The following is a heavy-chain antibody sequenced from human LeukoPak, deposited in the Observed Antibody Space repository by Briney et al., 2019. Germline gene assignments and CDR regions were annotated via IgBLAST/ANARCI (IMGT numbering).Heavy chain of an antibody. CDR1: GYTFTSYY. D-gene: IGHD3-22*01. Sequence: ALVTVSCKASGYTFTSYYMHWVRQAPGQGLEWMGIINPSGGSTSYAQKFQGRVTMTRDTSTSTVYMELSSLRSEDTAVYYCARDSVYDSSGYYAPPSDYWGQGTLVTVSS. CDR2: INPSGGST. V-gene: IGHV1-46*01. J-gene: IGHJ4*02. CDR3: ARDSVYDSSGYYAPPSDY.